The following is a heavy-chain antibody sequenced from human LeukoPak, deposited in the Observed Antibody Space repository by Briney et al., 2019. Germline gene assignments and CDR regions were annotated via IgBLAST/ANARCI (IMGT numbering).Heavy chain of an antibody. V-gene: IGHV4-59*08. CDR2: IYYSGST. CDR1: GGSISSYY. D-gene: IGHD3-3*01. CDR3: ARVYDFWSGYFYYYYMDV. J-gene: IGHJ6*03. Sequence: KPSETLSLTCTVSGGSISSYYWSWIRQPPGKGLEWIGYIYYSGSTNYNPSLKSRVTFSVDTSKNQFSLKLTSVTAADTAVYYCARVYDFWSGYFYYYYMDVWGKGTTVTVSS.